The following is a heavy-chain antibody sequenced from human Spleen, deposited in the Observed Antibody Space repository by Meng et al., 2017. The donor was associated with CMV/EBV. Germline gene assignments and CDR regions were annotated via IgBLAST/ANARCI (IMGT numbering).Heavy chain of an antibody. D-gene: IGHD1-26*01. Sequence: FSGFSLSTCGVGVGWVRQRPGKALGWLALIYWDDDKRYCPSLKSRLTITQDTYQHQVVLTITSMDPVDTAAYYCARYSGRGSYPRDYWGQGTLVTVSS. CDR2: IYWDDDK. J-gene: IGHJ4*02. CDR3: ARYSGRGSYPRDY. CDR1: GFSLSTCGVG. V-gene: IGHV2-5*02.